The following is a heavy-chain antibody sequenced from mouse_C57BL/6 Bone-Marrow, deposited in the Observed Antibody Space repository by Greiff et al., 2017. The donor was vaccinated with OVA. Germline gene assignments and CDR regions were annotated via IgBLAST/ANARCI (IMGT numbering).Heavy chain of an antibody. CDR1: GFTFSDYY. CDR3: ARDWDGSSLFDY. CDR2: INYDGSST. V-gene: IGHV5-16*01. D-gene: IGHD1-1*01. J-gene: IGHJ2*01. Sequence: EVKLVESGGGLVQPGSSMKLSCTASGFTFSDYYMAWVRQVPEKGLEWVANINYDGSSTYYLDSLKSRFIISRDNAKNILYLQMSSLKSEDTATYYCARDWDGSSLFDYWGQGTTLTVSS.